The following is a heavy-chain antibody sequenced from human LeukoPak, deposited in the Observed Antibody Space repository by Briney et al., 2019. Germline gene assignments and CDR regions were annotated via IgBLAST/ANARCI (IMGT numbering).Heavy chain of an antibody. CDR3: TTVEYSYGYSFDY. J-gene: IGHJ4*02. CDR2: IKSKTGGGTT. D-gene: IGHD5-18*01. Sequence: PGGSLRLSCAASGFTFSNAWMSWVRQAPGKGLEWVGRIKSKTGGGTTDYAAPVKGRFTISRDDSKNTLYLQMNSLKTEDTAVYYCTTVEYSYGYSFDYWGQGTLVTVSS. CDR1: GFTFSNAW. V-gene: IGHV3-15*01.